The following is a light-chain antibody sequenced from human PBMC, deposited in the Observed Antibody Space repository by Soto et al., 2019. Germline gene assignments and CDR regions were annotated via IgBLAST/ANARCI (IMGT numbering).Light chain of an antibody. CDR2: RNN. CDR1: SSNIGSNF. J-gene: IGLJ3*02. V-gene: IGLV1-47*01. CDR3: AAWDDSLSGWV. Sequence: QSVLTQPPSASGTPGQRVTISCSGSSSNIGSNFVYWYQQFPGTAPKLLIYRNNQRPSGVPDRFSGSKSGTSASLAISGLPSEDEADYYCAAWDDSLSGWVFGGGTQLPVL.